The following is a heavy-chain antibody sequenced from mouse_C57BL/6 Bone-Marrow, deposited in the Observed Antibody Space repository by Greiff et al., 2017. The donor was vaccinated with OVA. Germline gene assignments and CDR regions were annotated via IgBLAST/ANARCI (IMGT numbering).Heavy chain of an antibody. V-gene: IGHV1-76*01. J-gene: IGHJ2*01. D-gene: IGHD1-1*01. Sequence: VQLQESGAELVRPGASVKLSCKASGYTFTDYYINWVKQRPGQGLEWIARIYPGSGNTYYNEKFKGKATLTADKSSSTAYMQLSSLTSEDSAVYFCARGIPHGSSLDYWGQGTTLTVSS. CDR1: GYTFTDYY. CDR2: IYPGSGNT. CDR3: ARGIPHGSSLDY.